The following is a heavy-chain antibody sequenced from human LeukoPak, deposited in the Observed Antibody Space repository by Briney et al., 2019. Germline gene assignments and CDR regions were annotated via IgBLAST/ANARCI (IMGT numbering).Heavy chain of an antibody. J-gene: IGHJ4*02. CDR2: INPNSGGT. CDR1: GYTFTGYY. D-gene: IGHD2-15*01. Sequence: ASVKVSCKASGYTFTGYYMHWVRQAPGQGLEWMGWINPNSGGTNYAQKFQGRVTMTRDTSISTAYMELSRLRSDDTAVYCCARVRGVYCSGGSCRAYYFDYWGQGTLVTVSS. CDR3: ARVRGVYCSGGSCRAYYFDY. V-gene: IGHV1-2*02.